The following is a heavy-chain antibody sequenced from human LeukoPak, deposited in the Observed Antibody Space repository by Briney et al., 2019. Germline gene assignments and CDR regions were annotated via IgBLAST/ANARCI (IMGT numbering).Heavy chain of an antibody. Sequence: GGSLRLSCAASGFTFSGHWMSWVRQAPGKGLEWVANINQGGSDKYYVDSVKGRFTISRDNANNLLYLQMSSLRGEDTAVYYCTRDRSRAEDDWGQGTLVTVSS. CDR1: GFTFSGHW. D-gene: IGHD1-14*01. J-gene: IGHJ4*02. V-gene: IGHV3-7*01. CDR3: TRDRSRAEDD. CDR2: INQGGSDK.